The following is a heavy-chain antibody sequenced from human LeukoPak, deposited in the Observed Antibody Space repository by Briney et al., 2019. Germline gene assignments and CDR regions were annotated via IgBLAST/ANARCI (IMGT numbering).Heavy chain of an antibody. CDR1: GFAFSFYA. J-gene: IGHJ5*01. V-gene: IGHV3-23*01. CDR3: AKPISGGLAVTADWFHP. CDR2: INANIGTT. D-gene: IGHD6-19*01. Sequence: GGCLRLSCAASGFAFSFYAMSWLRQPPGKGLEWVSTINANIGTTSYAASVRGRFTISRGNSKNTLYLQVNTLRADDTATYYCAKPISGGLAVTADWFHPWGQGTLVVVFS.